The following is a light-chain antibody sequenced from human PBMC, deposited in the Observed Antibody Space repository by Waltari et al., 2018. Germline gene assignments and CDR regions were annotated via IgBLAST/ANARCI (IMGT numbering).Light chain of an antibody. Sequence: DLQMPQSPSSLSASVGDRVTITCRASQTIGTSLSWYQQKPGKAPRLLIYAASSLESGVPSRFSGSGSGTEFTLTISSLQPEDFATYYCQQSYNTPRTFGQGTKVEIK. J-gene: IGKJ1*01. CDR1: QTIGTS. V-gene: IGKV1-39*01. CDR2: AAS. CDR3: QQSYNTPRT.